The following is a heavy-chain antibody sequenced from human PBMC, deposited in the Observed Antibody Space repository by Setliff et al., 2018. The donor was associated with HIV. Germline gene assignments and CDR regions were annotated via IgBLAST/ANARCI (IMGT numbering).Heavy chain of an antibody. CDR1: GYSITNNNY. V-gene: IGHV4-28*01. Sequence: SETLSLTCTVSGYSITNNNYWGWIRQPPGKGLEWIGYIYYSGSTYYNPSLKSRVTISVDTSKNQFSLKLSSVTAADTAVYYCARRQQLWLLYAFDIWGQGTMVTVS. CDR3: ARRQQLWLLYAFDI. CDR2: IYYSGST. J-gene: IGHJ3*02. D-gene: IGHD5-18*01.